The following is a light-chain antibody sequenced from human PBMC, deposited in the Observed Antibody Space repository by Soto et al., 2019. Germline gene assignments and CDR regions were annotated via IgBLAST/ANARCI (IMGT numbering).Light chain of an antibody. CDR1: QSVSSY. CDR3: QQRSNWLT. V-gene: IGKV3-11*01. CDR2: DAS. Sequence: EIVLTQSPATLSLSPGERATLSCRASQSVSSYLAWYQQKPGRAPRLLTYDASNRATGIPARFSVSGSGTDFTLTISSLEPEDFAVYYCQQRSNWLTFGGGTKVDIK. J-gene: IGKJ4*01.